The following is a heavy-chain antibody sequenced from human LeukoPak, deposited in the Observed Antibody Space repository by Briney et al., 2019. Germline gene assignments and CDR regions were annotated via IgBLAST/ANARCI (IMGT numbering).Heavy chain of an antibody. V-gene: IGHV3-21*04. CDR2: ISSSSSYI. CDR3: ANSGRGLLSPIDY. CDR1: GFTFSSYS. Sequence: GGSLRLSCAASGFTFSSYSMNWVRQAPGKGLEWVSSISSSSSYIYYADSVKGRFTISRDNAKNSLYLQMNSLRAEDTALYYCANSGRGLLSPIDYWGQGTLVTVSS. J-gene: IGHJ4*02. D-gene: IGHD3-10*01.